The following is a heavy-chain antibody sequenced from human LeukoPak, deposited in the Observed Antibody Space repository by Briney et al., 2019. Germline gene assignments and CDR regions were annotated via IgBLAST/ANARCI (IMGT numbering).Heavy chain of an antibody. Sequence: PVKLSCNAPGGTFNSYGISWVRQPPGQGLELMGVVFLMFGQARYATKFQGRVKMPMDVSTGTAYMVLNRMRSEDTATYFCARGELSDRSGFANFDSWGQGTLVTVSS. V-gene: IGHV1-69*05. D-gene: IGHD3-22*01. J-gene: IGHJ4*02. CDR2: VFLMFGQA. CDR3: ARGELSDRSGFANFDS. CDR1: GGTFNSYG.